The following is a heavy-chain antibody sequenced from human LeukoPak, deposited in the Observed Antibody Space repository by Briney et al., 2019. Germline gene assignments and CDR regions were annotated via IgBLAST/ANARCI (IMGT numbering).Heavy chain of an antibody. V-gene: IGHV3-30*18. CDR2: ISYDGSNK. D-gene: IGHD6-19*01. Sequence: GGSLRLSCAASGFTFSSYGMHWVRQAPGKGLEWVAVISYDGSNKYYADSVKGRFTISRDNSKNTLYLQMNSLRAEDTAVYNCAKTGGTSGWQRGLGYWGQGTLVTVSS. CDR1: GFTFSSYG. CDR3: AKTGGTSGWQRGLGY. J-gene: IGHJ4*02.